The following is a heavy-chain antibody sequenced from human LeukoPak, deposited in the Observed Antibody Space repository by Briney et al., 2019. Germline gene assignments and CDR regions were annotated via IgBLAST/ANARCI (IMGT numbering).Heavy chain of an antibody. CDR3: ATLPIVANGNYFDY. CDR2: INPNSGGT. J-gene: IGHJ4*02. V-gene: IGHV1-2*02. Sequence: ASVKVSCKASGYTFTGYYMLWVRQAPGQGLEWMGWINPNSGGTNYAQKFQGRVTMTRDTSISTAYMELSRLRSDDTAVYYSATLPIVANGNYFDYWGQGTLVTVSS. CDR1: GYTFTGYY. D-gene: IGHD5-12*01.